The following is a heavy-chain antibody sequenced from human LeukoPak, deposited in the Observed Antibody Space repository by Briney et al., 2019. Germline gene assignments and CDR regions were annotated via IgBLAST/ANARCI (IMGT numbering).Heavy chain of an antibody. CDR2: IYYSGST. CDR3: ARGLGRAYYYDSSGYRYFDY. Sequence: SETLSLTCTVSGGSISSSSYYWGWIRQPPGKGLEWIGSIYYSGSTYYNPSLKSRVTISVDTSKNQFSLKLSSVTAADTAVYYCARGLGRAYYYDSSGYRYFDYWGQGTLVTVSS. CDR1: GGSISSSSYY. D-gene: IGHD3-22*01. J-gene: IGHJ4*02. V-gene: IGHV4-39*07.